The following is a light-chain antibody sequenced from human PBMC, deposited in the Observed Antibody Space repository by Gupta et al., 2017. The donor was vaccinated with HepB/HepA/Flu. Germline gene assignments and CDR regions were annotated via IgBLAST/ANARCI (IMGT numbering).Light chain of an antibody. CDR1: QSISSS. Sequence: DIQMTQSPSSLSASVGDRVTITCRASQSISSSLNWYQQRPGKAPKLLIYDATTLKSGVPSRFSGSGSGTDFSLSIGRLQPEDFVTYYCQQKDRTPKTFGQGTMVEVK. CDR3: QQKDRTPKT. V-gene: IGKV1-39*01. CDR2: DAT. J-gene: IGKJ1*01.